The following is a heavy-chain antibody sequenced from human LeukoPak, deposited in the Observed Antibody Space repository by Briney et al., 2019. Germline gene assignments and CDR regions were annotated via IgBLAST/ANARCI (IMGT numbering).Heavy chain of an antibody. V-gene: IGHV1-69*13. CDR3: ASGQYQLPDYYYYGMDV. CDR1: GGTFSSYA. CDR2: IIPIFGTA. J-gene: IGHJ6*02. Sequence: ASVKVSCKASGGTFSSYAISWVRQAPEQGLEWMGGIIPIFGTANYAQKFQGRVTITADESTSTAYMELSSLRSEDTAVYYCASGQYQLPDYYYYGMDVWGQGTTVAVSS. D-gene: IGHD2-2*01.